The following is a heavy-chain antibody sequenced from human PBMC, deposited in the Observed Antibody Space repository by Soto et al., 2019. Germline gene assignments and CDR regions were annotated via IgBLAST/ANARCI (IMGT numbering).Heavy chain of an antibody. CDR3: AKDSGYDYYRAVGWFDP. J-gene: IGHJ5*02. D-gene: IGHD5-12*01. V-gene: IGHV3-23*01. CDR1: GFTFSSYA. Sequence: GSLRLSCAASGFTFSSYAMSWVRQAPGKGLEWVSAISGSGGSTYYADSVKGRFTISRDNSKNTLYLQMNSLRAEDTAVYYCAKDSGYDYYRAVGWFDPWGQGTLVTVSS. CDR2: ISGSGGST.